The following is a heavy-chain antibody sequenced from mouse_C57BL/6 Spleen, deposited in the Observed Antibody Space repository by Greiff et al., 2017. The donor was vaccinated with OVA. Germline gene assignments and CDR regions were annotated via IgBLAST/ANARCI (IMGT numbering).Heavy chain of an antibody. CDR1: GYTFTSYD. CDR2: IYPRDGST. V-gene: IGHV1-85*01. D-gene: IGHD1-1*01. J-gene: IGHJ2*01. Sequence: VQLQQSGPELVKPGASVKLSCKASGYTFTSYDINWVKQRPGQGLEWIGWIYPRDGSTKYNEKFKGKATLTVDTSSSTAYMELHSLTSEDSAVYFCARITTVVPYYFDYWGQGTTLTVSS. CDR3: ARITTVVPYYFDY.